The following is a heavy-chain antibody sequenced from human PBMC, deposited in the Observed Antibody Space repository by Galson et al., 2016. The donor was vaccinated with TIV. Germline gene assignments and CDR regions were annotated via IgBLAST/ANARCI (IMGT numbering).Heavy chain of an antibody. J-gene: IGHJ4*02. CDR1: GFTFSSYA. CDR3: AKVRDLSGYSIVSFDH. Sequence: SLRLSCAASGFTFSSYAMTWVRQAPGKGLEWVSGITGSGAYTYYGDSVKGRFTISRDNPKNTLYLPMNSLRAEDTAVYYCAKVRDLSGYSIVSFDHWGQGILVTVSS. CDR2: ITGSGAYT. D-gene: IGHD3-3*01. V-gene: IGHV3-23*01.